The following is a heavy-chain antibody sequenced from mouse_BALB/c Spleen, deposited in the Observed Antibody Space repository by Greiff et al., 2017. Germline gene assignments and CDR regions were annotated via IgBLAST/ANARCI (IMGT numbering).Heavy chain of an antibody. V-gene: IGHV5-12-1*01. D-gene: IGHD5-1*01. J-gene: IGHJ4*01. CDR3: ARKEYGGYAMDY. CDR1: GFAFSSYD. Sequence: EVKLVESGGGLVKPGGSLKLSCAASGFAFSSYDMSWVRQTPEKRLEWVAYISSGGGSTYYPDTVKGRFTISRDNAKNTLYLQMSSLKSEDTAMYYCARKEYGGYAMDYWGQGTSVTVSS. CDR2: ISSGGGST.